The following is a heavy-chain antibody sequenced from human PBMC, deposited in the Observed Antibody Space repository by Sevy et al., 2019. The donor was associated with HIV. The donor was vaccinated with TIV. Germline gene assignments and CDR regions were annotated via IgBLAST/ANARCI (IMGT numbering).Heavy chain of an antibody. CDR2: ISWNSGSI. D-gene: IGHD3-10*01. J-gene: IGHJ6*02. CDR1: GFTFDDYA. V-gene: IGHV3-9*01. Sequence: GGSLRLSCAASGFTFDDYAMHWVRQAPGKGLEWVSGISWNSGSIGYADSVKGRFTISGDNAKNSMYLQMNSLRAEDTALYYCAKDMSYYGSGSYVVYGMDVWGQGTTVSVSS. CDR3: AKDMSYYGSGSYVVYGMDV.